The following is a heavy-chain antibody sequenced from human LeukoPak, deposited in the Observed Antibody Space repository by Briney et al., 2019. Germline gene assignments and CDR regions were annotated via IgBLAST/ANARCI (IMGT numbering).Heavy chain of an antibody. CDR1: GFSFNTYA. CDR2: IWHDGSHK. Sequence: GGSLRLSCAASGFSFNTYAMHWVRQAPGQGLEWVALIWHDGSHKFYSNSVRGQFTISRDNSKDTVYLQMNNLRPEDTAVYYCAREIFGSGSYPDLWGQGTLVTVSS. D-gene: IGHD3-10*01. CDR3: AREIFGSGSYPDL. V-gene: IGHV3-33*01. J-gene: IGHJ5*02.